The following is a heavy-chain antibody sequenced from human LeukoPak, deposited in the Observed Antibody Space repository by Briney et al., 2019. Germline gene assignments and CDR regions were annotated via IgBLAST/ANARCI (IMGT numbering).Heavy chain of an antibody. CDR2: IKSKTDGGTT. Sequence: PGGSLRLSCAASGFTFSNAWMSWARQAPGKGLEWVGRIKSKTDGGTTDYAAPVKGRFTISRDDSKNTLYLQMNSLKTEDTAVYYCTTGSLGYGGNYAFGYWGQGTLVTVSS. J-gene: IGHJ4*02. D-gene: IGHD4-23*01. V-gene: IGHV3-15*01. CDR1: GFTFSNAW. CDR3: TTGSLGYGGNYAFGY.